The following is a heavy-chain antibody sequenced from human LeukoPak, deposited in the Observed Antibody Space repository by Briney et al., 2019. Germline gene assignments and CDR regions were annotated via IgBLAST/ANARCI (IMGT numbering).Heavy chain of an antibody. J-gene: IGHJ6*03. V-gene: IGHV4-59*01. CDR1: GGSISSYY. CDR3: ARAGGAAHYYYYYYMDV. Sequence: SETLSLTCTASGGSISSYYWSWIRQPPGKGLEWIGYIYYSGSTNYNPSLKSRVTISVDTSKNQFSLKLSSVTAADTAVYYCARAGGAAHYYYYYYMDVWGKGTTVTVSS. D-gene: IGHD3-10*01. CDR2: IYYSGST.